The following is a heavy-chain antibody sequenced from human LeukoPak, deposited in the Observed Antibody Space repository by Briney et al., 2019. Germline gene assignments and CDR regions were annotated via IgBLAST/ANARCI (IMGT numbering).Heavy chain of an antibody. J-gene: IGHJ6*03. CDR2: IYTSGST. D-gene: IGHD1-26*01. CDR1: GGSISSYY. CDR3: ARRGPVYSGSYYYYYYYMDV. Sequence: SETLSLTCTVSGGSISSYYWSWIRQPPGKGLEWIGYIYTSGSTNYNPSLKSRVTISVDTSKNQFSLKLSSVTAADTAVYYCARRGPVYSGSYYYYYYYMDVWGKGTTVTVSS. V-gene: IGHV4-4*09.